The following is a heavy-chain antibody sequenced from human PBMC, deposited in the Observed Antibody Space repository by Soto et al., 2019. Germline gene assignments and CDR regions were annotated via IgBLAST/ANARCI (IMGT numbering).Heavy chain of an antibody. D-gene: IGHD3-3*02. CDR1: GFTVSSNY. CDR3: ARGRPYHFGYYYYMDV. V-gene: IGHV3-53*04. Sequence: PGGSLRLSCAASGFTVSSNYMSWVRQAPGKGLEWVSVIYSGGSTYYADSVKGRFTISRHNSKNTLYLQMNSLRAEDTAVYYCARGRPYHFGYYYYMDVWGKGTTVTVSS. CDR2: IYSGGST. J-gene: IGHJ6*03.